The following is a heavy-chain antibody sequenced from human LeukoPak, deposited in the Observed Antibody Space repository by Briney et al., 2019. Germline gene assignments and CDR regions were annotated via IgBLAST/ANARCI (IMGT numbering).Heavy chain of an antibody. V-gene: IGHV4-59*01. CDR1: GGSISSYY. CDR2: IYYSGST. CDR3: AKGPNWFDP. J-gene: IGHJ5*02. Sequence: SETLSLTSTVSGGSISSYYWSWIRQPPGKGLEWIGYIYYSGSTNYNPSLKSRVTISVDTSKNQFSLRLTSVTAADTAVYYCAKGPNWFDPWGQGTLVTVSS.